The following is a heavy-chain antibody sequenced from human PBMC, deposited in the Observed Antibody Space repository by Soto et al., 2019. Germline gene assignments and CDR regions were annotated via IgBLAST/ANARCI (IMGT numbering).Heavy chain of an antibody. Sequence: GASVKVSCKTSGYTFSNYCITWVRQPPGQPLEWLGWISLYSDGTNYAQKFQGRVSMTTDTSTTTAYMELRSLRSDDTAVYQWVRVVPAAEAWFGPWGQGTLVTVSS. CDR3: VRVVPAAEAWFGP. CDR2: ISLYSDGT. CDR1: GYTFSNYC. D-gene: IGHD2-2*01. V-gene: IGHV1-18*01. J-gene: IGHJ5*02.